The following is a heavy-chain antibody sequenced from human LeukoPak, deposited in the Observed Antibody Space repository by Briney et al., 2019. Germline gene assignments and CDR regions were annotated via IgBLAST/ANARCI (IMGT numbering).Heavy chain of an antibody. CDR2: ISYDGSIT. V-gene: IGHV3-30*04. D-gene: IGHD3-10*01. J-gene: IGHJ6*02. Sequence: GGSLRLSCGAGGFTFATYAIHWVRQPTGRGLEWVAVISYDGSITAYSDSVKGRFTISRDNSKNTLYLHMNSLRAEDTAVYYCARDGYYYGSGEAASYYYGMDVWGQGTTVTVSS. CDR1: GFTFATYA. CDR3: ARDGYYYGSGEAASYYYGMDV.